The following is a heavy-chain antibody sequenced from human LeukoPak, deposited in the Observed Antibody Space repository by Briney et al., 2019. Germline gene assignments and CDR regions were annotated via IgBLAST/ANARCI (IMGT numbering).Heavy chain of an antibody. CDR1: GFTFSSYA. V-gene: IGHV3-23*01. J-gene: IGHJ4*02. D-gene: IGHD2-2*01. CDR3: ATGRSCTTCYLPDY. Sequence: QPGGSLRLSCAASGFTFSSYAMSWVRQAPGKGLEWVSAISGSGGSTYYADSVKGRFTISRDNAKNSLYLQMNSLRAEDTAVYHCATGRSCTTCYLPDYWGQGTLVTVSS. CDR2: ISGSGGST.